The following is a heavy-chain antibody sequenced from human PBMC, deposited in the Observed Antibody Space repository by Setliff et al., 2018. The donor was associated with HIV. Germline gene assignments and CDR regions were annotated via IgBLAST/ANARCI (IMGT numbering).Heavy chain of an antibody. D-gene: IGHD3-16*02. J-gene: IGHJ3*02. CDR3: AKAPVWGSYRYTGNAFDI. Sequence: GGSLRLSCAASGFTFSSYAMSWVRQAPGKGLEWVSAISGSGGSTYYADSVKGRFTISRDNSKNTLYLQMNSLRAEDTAVYYCAKAPVWGSYRYTGNAFDIWGQGTMVTVSS. CDR2: ISGSGGST. V-gene: IGHV3-23*01. CDR1: GFTFSSYA.